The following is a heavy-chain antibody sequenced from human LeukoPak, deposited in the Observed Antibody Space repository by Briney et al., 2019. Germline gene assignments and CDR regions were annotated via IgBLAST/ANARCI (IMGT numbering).Heavy chain of an antibody. D-gene: IGHD6-13*01. J-gene: IGHJ4*02. Sequence: PGGSLRLSCAASGFTFSSYWMYWVRQAPGKGLVWVSRINSDGSSTSYADSVKGRFTISRDNAKNTLYLQMNSLRAEDTAVYYCARGGRYSSMPFDYWGQGTLVTVSS. CDR2: INSDGSST. V-gene: IGHV3-74*01. CDR3: ARGGRYSSMPFDY. CDR1: GFTFSSYW.